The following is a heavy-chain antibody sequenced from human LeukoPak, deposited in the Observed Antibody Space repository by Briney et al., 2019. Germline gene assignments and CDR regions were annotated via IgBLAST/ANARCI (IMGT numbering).Heavy chain of an antibody. J-gene: IGHJ4*02. Sequence: SETLSLTCTVSGGSISSYYWSWIRQPPGKGLEWIGYIYYSGSTNYNPSLKSRVTISVGTSKNQFSLKLSSVTAADTAVYYCARGRQQWLVSDWGQGTLVTVSS. CDR2: IYYSGST. CDR1: GGSISSYY. CDR3: ARGRQQWLVSD. V-gene: IGHV4-59*01. D-gene: IGHD6-19*01.